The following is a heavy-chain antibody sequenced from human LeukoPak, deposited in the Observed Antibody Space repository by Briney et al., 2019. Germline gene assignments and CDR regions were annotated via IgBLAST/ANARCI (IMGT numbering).Heavy chain of an antibody. V-gene: IGHV3-21*06. Sequence: GGSLRLSCAASGLTFSSYSMNWVRQAPGKGLEWVSSIGSSSNYIYYADSVKGRFTISRDNAKNSLYPQMNSLRGEDTAVYYCATGYSSGWYAPRFDYWGQGTLVTVSS. J-gene: IGHJ4*02. CDR1: GLTFSSYS. D-gene: IGHD6-13*01. CDR2: IGSSSNYI. CDR3: ATGYSSGWYAPRFDY.